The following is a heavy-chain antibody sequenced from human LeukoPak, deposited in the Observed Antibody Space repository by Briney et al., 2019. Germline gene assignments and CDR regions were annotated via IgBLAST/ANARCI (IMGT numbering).Heavy chain of an antibody. CDR1: GGSFSGYY. CDR3: ARAPGYSSGWPFDY. J-gene: IGHJ4*02. V-gene: IGHV4-34*01. CDR2: INHSGST. Sequence: PSETLSLTCAVYGGSFSGYYWSWIRQPPGKGLEWIGEINHSGSTNYNPSLKSRVTISVDTSKNQFSLKLSSVTAADTAVYYCARAPGYSSGWPFDYWGRGTLVTVSS. D-gene: IGHD6-19*01.